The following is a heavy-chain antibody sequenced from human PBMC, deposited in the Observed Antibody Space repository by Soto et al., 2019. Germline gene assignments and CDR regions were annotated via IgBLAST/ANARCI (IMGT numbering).Heavy chain of an antibody. V-gene: IGHV3-30-3*01. CDR3: ARIRSAMSKGDAYDV. J-gene: IGHJ3*01. CDR1: GFTLSTYS. Sequence: QVPLVESGGGVVQPGTSLRLACAASGFTLSTYSMYWVRQTPGTGLEWVTVTSYDGINKYYADSVKGRFTVSRDNSKNTMYLQMDSLRPEDSAVYYCARIRSAMSKGDAYDVWGQGTMVAVSS. D-gene: IGHD5-18*01. CDR2: TSYDGINK.